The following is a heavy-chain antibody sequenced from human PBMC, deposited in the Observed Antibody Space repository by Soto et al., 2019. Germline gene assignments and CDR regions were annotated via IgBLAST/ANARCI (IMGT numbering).Heavy chain of an antibody. CDR1: GVSINDHY. D-gene: IGHD3-9*01. CDR2: LHHSGET. CDR3: ARAPSYYDILTGKYYYYGMDV. V-gene: IGHV4-59*11. J-gene: IGHJ6*02. Sequence: SETLSLTCSVSGVSINDHYWSWARQAPGKGLKWIGYLHHSGETNYSPSFKGRATTSVDRSKNQFSLKLSSVTAADTAVYYCARAPSYYDILTGKYYYYGMDVWGQGTTVT.